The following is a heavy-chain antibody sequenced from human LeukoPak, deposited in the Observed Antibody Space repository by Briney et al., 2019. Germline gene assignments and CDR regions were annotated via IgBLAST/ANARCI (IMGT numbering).Heavy chain of an antibody. CDR2: S. J-gene: IGHJ4*02. D-gene: IGHD5-18*01. V-gene: IGHV4-39*07. CDR3: ASGYSYGKPFDY. Sequence: SETLSLTCTVSGGSMTAGDYYWGWVRQPPGTGLQWIATSYQGASLKSRVTISLDTSKNQFSLRLTSVTAADTAVYYCASGYSYGKPFDYWGQGTLVTVSS. CDR1: GGSMTAGDYY.